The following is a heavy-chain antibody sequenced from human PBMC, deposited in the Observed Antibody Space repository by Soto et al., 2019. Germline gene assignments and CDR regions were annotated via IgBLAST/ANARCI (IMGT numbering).Heavy chain of an antibody. V-gene: IGHV3-21*04. J-gene: IGHJ4*02. D-gene: IGHD6-19*01. CDR3: AKAGGAVAGPVDY. CDR1: GFTFSDYS. CDR2: ITSSSSYI. Sequence: GGSLRLSCAASGFTFSDYSMNWVRQAPGKGLEWVASITSSSSYIYYADSVKGRFTISRDNAKSSVYLQMNSLRAEDTALYYCAKAGGAVAGPVDYWGQGTLVTVSS.